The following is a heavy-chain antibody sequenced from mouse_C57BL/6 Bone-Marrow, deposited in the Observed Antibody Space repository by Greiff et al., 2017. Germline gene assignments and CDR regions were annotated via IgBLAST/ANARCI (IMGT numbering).Heavy chain of an antibody. CDR1: GYSITSGYY. Sequence: ESGPGLVKPSQSLSLTCSVTGYSITSGYYWNWIRQFPGNKLEWMGYISYDGSNNYNPSLKNRISITRDTSKNQFFLKLNSVTTEDTATYYCASLYYDYDGGVYYFDYWGQGTTLTVSS. D-gene: IGHD2-4*01. J-gene: IGHJ2*01. CDR3: ASLYYDYDGGVYYFDY. CDR2: ISYDGSN. V-gene: IGHV3-6*01.